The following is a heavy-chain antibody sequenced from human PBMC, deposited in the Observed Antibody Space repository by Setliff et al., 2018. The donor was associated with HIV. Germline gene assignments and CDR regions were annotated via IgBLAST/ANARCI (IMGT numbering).Heavy chain of an antibody. V-gene: IGHV1-69*05. Sequence: ASVKVSCKASGGTFGSYAINWVRQAPGQGLEWMGGIIPMFGTLNSAQKFQGRVTITTDESTSTAYMELNSLRSEDTAVYYCARGHSHGYGYSGSYGPFDIWGQGTMVTVSS. CDR1: GGTFGSYA. D-gene: IGHD1-26*01. J-gene: IGHJ3*02. CDR2: IIPMFGTL. CDR3: ARGHSHGYGYSGSYGPFDI.